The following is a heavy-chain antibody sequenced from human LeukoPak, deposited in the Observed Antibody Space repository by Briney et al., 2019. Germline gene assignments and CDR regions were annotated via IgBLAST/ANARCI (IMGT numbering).Heavy chain of an antibody. CDR3: AGDSPPPMSNFDY. Sequence: GGSLRLSCAASGFTFSSYSMNWVRQAPGKGLEWVSSISSSSSYIYYADSVKGRFTISRDNAKNSLYLQMNSLRAEDTAVYYCAGDSPPPMSNFDYWGQGTLVTVSS. CDR2: ISSSSSYI. CDR1: GFTFSSYS. J-gene: IGHJ4*02. V-gene: IGHV3-21*01. D-gene: IGHD6-6*01.